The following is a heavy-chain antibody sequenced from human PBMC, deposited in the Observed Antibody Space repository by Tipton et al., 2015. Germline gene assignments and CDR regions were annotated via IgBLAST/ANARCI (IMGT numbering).Heavy chain of an antibody. CDR1: GDSVNSGNYY. J-gene: IGHJ1*01. CDR2: IFSGGST. Sequence: LRLSCTVSGDSVNSGNYYWSWIRQPTGKGLEWIGYIFSGGSTNSNPSVKSSVTIFLTSNKQFSLEMTSVTAADTAIYYCARGQDENTLGEYYTHWGQGTLVTVSS. CDR3: ARGQDENTLGEYYTH. V-gene: IGHV4-61*01. D-gene: IGHD3-3*01.